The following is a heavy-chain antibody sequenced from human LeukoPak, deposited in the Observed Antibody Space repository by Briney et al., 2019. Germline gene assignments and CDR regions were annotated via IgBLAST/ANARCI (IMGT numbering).Heavy chain of an antibody. CDR2: MNPNSGNT. D-gene: IGHD4-17*01. V-gene: IGHV1-8*03. Sequence: ASVKVSCKASGYTFTSYDINWVRQATGQGLEWMGWMNPNSGNTGYAQKFQGRVTITRNTSISTAYMELSSLRSEDTAVYYCARGTTVTTGFDYWGQGTLVTVSS. CDR3: ARGTTVTTGFDY. J-gene: IGHJ4*02. CDR1: GYTFTSYD.